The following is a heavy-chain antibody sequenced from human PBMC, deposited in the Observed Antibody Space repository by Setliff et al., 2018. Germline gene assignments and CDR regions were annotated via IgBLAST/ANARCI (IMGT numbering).Heavy chain of an antibody. V-gene: IGHV5-51*01. Sequence: GESLKISCRGSGYTFSDYWIGWVRQMPGKGLEWMGIIYPGDSDTRYSPSFQGQVTMSADKSINTAYLQWSSLKASDTAMYYCARLGAPASHDAFDIWGQGTMVT. D-gene: IGHD6-25*01. J-gene: IGHJ3*02. CDR3: ARLGAPASHDAFDI. CDR2: IYPGDSDT. CDR1: GYTFSDYW.